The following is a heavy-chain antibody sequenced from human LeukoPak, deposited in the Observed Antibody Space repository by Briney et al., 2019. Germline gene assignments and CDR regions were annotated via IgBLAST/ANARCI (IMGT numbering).Heavy chain of an antibody. CDR2: ISGSGGST. CDR3: AKGGYCSSTSCPRIGWFDP. D-gene: IGHD2-2*01. J-gene: IGHJ5*02. Sequence: PGGSLRLSCAASGFTFSSYGMSWVRQAPGKGLEWVSAISGSGGSTYYADSVKGRFTISRDNSKNTLYLQMNSPRAEDTAVYYCAKGGYCSSTSCPRIGWFDPWGQGTLVTVSS. V-gene: IGHV3-23*01. CDR1: GFTFSSYG.